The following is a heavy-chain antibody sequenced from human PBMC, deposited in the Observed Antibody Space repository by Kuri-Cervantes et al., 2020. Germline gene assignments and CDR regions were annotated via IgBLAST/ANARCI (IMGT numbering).Heavy chain of an antibody. CDR1: GFTFSDSA. V-gene: IGHV3-73*01. D-gene: IGHD5/OR15-5a*01. CDR2: IRSKANTYAT. J-gene: IGHJ4*02. CDR3: TRIYDTVFDH. Sequence: GGSLRLSCAASGFTFSDSAIHWVRQASGKGLEWVGRIRSKANTYATAYAASVEGRFTVSRDNSKNTADLQMNSLRTEDTAVYYCTRIYDTVFDHWGQGTLVTVSS.